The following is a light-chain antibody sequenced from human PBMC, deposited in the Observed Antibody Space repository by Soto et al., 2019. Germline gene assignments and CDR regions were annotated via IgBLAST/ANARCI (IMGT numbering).Light chain of an antibody. Sequence: EIVLTQSPGTLSLSPGERATLSCRASQSVGSYLGWYQQKPGQAPRLLIYGASTRATGIPDRFSGSGSGTDFTLTISRLEPEDFAVYYCQQYGSSPTTFGQGTKVDIK. V-gene: IGKV3-20*01. CDR2: GAS. J-gene: IGKJ1*01. CDR1: QSVGSY. CDR3: QQYGSSPTT.